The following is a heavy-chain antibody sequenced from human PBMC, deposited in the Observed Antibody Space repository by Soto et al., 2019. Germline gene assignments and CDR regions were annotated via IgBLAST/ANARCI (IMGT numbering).Heavy chain of an antibody. Sequence: GGSLRLSCAASGFTFSSYSMNWVRQAPGKGLEWVSSISSSSSYIYYADSVKGRFTISRDNAKNSLYLQMNSLRAEDTAVYYCARDSPHIVATMVDYYYGMDVWGQGTTVTVSS. CDR2: ISSSSSYI. CDR3: ARDSPHIVATMVDYYYGMDV. V-gene: IGHV3-21*01. J-gene: IGHJ6*02. D-gene: IGHD5-12*01. CDR1: GFTFSSYS.